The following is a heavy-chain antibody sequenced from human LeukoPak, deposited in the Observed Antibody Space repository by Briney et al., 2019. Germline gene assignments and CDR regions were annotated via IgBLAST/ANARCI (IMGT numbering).Heavy chain of an antibody. CDR3: TTDEAECYDFWSGYYTSYYGMDV. Sequence: PGGSLRLSCAASGFTFSNAWMNWVRQAPGKGLEWVGRIKSKTDGGTTDYAAPVKGRFTISRDDSKNTLYLQMNSLKTEDTAVCYCTTDEAECYDFWSGYYTSYYGMDVWGQGTTVTVSS. CDR1: GFTFSNAW. V-gene: IGHV3-15*07. J-gene: IGHJ6*02. CDR2: IKSKTDGGTT. D-gene: IGHD3-3*01.